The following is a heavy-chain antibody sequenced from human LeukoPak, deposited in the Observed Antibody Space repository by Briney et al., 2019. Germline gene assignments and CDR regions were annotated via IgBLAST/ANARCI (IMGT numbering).Heavy chain of an antibody. CDR3: ARQNILGSTKAPLDL. J-gene: IGHJ5*02. V-gene: IGHV5-51*01. D-gene: IGHD1-26*01. CDR1: GNSFSNYF. Sequence: GESLKISCKGSGNSFSNYFMAWVRQMPGKGLEWMGIIYPGDSDTRYSPSFQGQVTISADKSINTVYLQWGSLEASDTAMYYCARQNILGSTKAPLDLWGQGTLVTVSS. CDR2: IYPGDSDT.